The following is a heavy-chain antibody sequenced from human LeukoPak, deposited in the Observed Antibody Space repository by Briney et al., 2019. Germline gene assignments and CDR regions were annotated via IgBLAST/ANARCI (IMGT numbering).Heavy chain of an antibody. D-gene: IGHD5-18*01. CDR2: ISGISNYI. CDR3: ARGSGVDTAMVYDAFDI. Sequence: GGSLRLSCAASGFTVSSNYMSWVRQAPGKGLEWVSYISGISNYIYYADSLKGRFTISRDNAKDSLYLQMNNLRAEDTAVYYCARGSGVDTAMVYDAFDIWGQGTLVTVSS. J-gene: IGHJ3*02. V-gene: IGHV3-21*01. CDR1: GFTVSSNY.